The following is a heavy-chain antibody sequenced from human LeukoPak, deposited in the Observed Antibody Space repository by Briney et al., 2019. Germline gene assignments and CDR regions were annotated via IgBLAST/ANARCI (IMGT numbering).Heavy chain of an antibody. CDR3: ATGPGGSGSYYNSLYAFDI. V-gene: IGHV1-2*02. CDR1: GYTFTGYY. CDR2: INPNSGGT. J-gene: IGHJ3*02. Sequence: GASVKVSCKASGYTFTGYYMHWVRQAPGQGLEWMGWINPNSGGTNYAQKFQGRVTMTRDTSISTAYMELSRLRSDDTAVYYCATGPGGSGSYYNSLYAFDIWGQGTMVTVSS. D-gene: IGHD3-10*01.